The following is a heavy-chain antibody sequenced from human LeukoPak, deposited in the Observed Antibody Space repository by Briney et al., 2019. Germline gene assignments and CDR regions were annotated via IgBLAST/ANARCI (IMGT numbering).Heavy chain of an antibody. CDR1: GGTFSSYA. Sequence: SVKVSCKASGGTFSSYAISWVRQAPGQGLEWMGGIIPIFGTANYAQKFQGRVTITTDESTSTAYMELSSLRSEDTAVYYCASSTKPGGWFDPWGQGTLVTVS. D-gene: IGHD1-1*01. J-gene: IGHJ5*02. CDR3: ASSTKPGGWFDP. CDR2: IIPIFGTA. V-gene: IGHV1-69*05.